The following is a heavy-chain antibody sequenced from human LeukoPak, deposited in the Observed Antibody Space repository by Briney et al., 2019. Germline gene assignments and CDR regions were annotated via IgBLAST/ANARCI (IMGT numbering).Heavy chain of an antibody. J-gene: IGHJ4*02. CDR1: GVTFSNFW. Sequence: GGSLRLSCAASGVTFSNFWMSWVRQAPGKGLEWVANTRPDGSETYYVASVKGRFTVSRDNAKSSLYLQMNTLRAEDTAVYYCARDASGYYDSWGQGTLVTVSS. CDR2: TRPDGSET. D-gene: IGHD3-22*01. CDR3: ARDASGYYDS. V-gene: IGHV3-7*01.